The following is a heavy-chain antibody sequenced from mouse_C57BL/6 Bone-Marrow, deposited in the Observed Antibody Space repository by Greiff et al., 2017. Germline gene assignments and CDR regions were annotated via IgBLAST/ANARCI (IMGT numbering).Heavy chain of an antibody. V-gene: IGHV7-3*01. D-gene: IGHD1-1*01. CDR3: ARDPSITTVVATDYAMDY. Sequence: EVMLVESGGGLVQPGGSLSLSCAASGFTFTDYYMSWVRQPPGKALEWLGFIRNKANGYTTEYSASVKGRFTISSDNSQSILYLQMNALRAEDSATYYCARDPSITTVVATDYAMDYWGQGTSVTVSS. J-gene: IGHJ4*01. CDR1: GFTFTDYY. CDR2: IRNKANGYTT.